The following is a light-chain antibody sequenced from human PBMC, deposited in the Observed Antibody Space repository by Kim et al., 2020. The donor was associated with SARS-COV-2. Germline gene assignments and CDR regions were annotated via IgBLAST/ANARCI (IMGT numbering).Light chain of an antibody. CDR3: QSWVSGYPQA. V-gene: IGLV4-69*01. J-gene: IGLJ3*02. CDR1: SGHTSNA. CDR2: VNGDGSY. Sequence: QPVLTQSPSASASLGASVKLTCTLSSGHTSNAIAWHQRQPEKGPLFLMKVNGDGSYNKGDGISDRFSGSSSGADRYLTISSLHSEDEADYYCQSWVSGYPQAFGGGTQLTVL.